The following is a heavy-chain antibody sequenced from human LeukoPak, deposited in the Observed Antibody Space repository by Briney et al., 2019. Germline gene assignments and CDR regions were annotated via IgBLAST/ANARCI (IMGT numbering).Heavy chain of an antibody. CDR2: INQDGSAK. D-gene: IGHD3-22*01. Sequence: GGSLRLSCAASGFTFSSYWMSWVRQAPGKGLEWVANINQDGSAKYYVDSVKGRFTMSRDSAKNSVYLQMNNLRAEDTALYYCARGDYYDSSGDYTDAFDIWGQGTMVTVSS. V-gene: IGHV3-7*01. J-gene: IGHJ3*02. CDR3: ARGDYYDSSGDYTDAFDI. CDR1: GFTFSSYW.